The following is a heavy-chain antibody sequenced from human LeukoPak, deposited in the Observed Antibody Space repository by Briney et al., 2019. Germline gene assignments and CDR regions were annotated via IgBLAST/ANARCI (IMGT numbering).Heavy chain of an antibody. CDR3: ARGRREKFCYITIVRGVIYYYYMDV. J-gene: IGHJ6*03. CDR2: ISAYNGNT. CDR1: GYTFTSYG. Sequence: ASVKVSCKASGYTFTSYGISWVRQAPGQGLEWMGWISAYNGNTNYAQKLQGRVTMTTDTSTSTAYMELRSLRSDDTAVYYCARGRREKFCYITIVRGVIYYYYMDVWGKGTTVTISS. V-gene: IGHV1-18*01. D-gene: IGHD3-10*01.